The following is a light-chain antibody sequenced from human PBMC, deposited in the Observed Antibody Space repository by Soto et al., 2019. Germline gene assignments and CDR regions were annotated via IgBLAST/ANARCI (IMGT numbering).Light chain of an antibody. J-gene: IGLJ2*01. Sequence: QAVLTQPPSASGTPGQRVTISCSGSSSNIGSNYVYWYQQFPGTAPKLLIYRNYQRPSGVPDRFSGSKSGTSASLAISGLRPEDEADYYCAAWDDSLSAVVFGGGTKLTVL. CDR1: SSNIGSNY. CDR3: AAWDDSLSAVV. CDR2: RNY. V-gene: IGLV1-47*01.